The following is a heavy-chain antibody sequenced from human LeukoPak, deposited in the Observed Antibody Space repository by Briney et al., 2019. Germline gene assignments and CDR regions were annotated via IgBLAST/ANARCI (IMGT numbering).Heavy chain of an antibody. CDR3: ATYCSSTCSPSGFDF. J-gene: IGHJ4*02. D-gene: IGHD2-2*01. V-gene: IGHV3-23*01. Sequence: GGSLRLSCAASGFAFTTDAMSWVRQAPGKGLEWVSAISRGGSFTYHADSVKGRFTISRDDSKNTLYLQMSSLRAEDTAVYYCATYCSSTCSPSGFDFWGRGTLVTVSS. CDR1: GFAFTTDA. CDR2: ISRGGSFT.